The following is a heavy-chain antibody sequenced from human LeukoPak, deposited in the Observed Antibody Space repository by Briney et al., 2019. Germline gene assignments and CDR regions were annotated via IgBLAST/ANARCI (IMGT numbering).Heavy chain of an antibody. CDR1: GFTFRSYW. CDR3: AGDNYYGDYTIDY. D-gene: IGHD4-17*01. V-gene: IGHV3-74*01. Sequence: GGSLRLSCAASGFTFRSYWMHCVRQVPGRGLVWVSRINSDGSSTSSADSVKGRFTISRDNAKNTLYLQMNSLRAEDTAVYFCAGDNYYGDYTIDYWGQGTLVTVSS. J-gene: IGHJ4*02. CDR2: INSDGSST.